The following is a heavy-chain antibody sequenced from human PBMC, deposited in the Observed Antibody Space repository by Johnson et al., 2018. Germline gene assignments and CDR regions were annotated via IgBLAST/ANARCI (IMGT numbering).Heavy chain of an antibody. D-gene: IGHD2-21*02. J-gene: IGHJ3*02. CDR3: ARAIGPGVVTAIKAFDI. CDR2: IWYDGSNK. V-gene: IGHV3-33*01. Sequence: QVQLVESGGGVVQPGRSLRLSCAASGFTFSSYGMHWVRQAPGKGLEWVAVIWYDGSNKYYADSVKGRFTISRDNSKNTLYLQMNSLRAEDTAVYYCARAIGPGVVTAIKAFDIWGQGTMVTVSS. CDR1: GFTFSSYG.